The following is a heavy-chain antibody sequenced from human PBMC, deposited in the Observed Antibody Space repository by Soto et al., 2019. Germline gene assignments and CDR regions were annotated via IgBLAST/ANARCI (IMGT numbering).Heavy chain of an antibody. V-gene: IGHV3-23*01. CDR1: GFTFGTTD. D-gene: IGHD3-10*01. CDR2: IDGSGGIT. J-gene: IGHJ5*02. CDR3: VKNSGWFNT. Sequence: LRLSCAASGFTFGTTDMSWVRQAPGEGLEWVSTIDGSGGITYYADSVKGRFTISRDNSRNTVYLQMNSLRGDDTALYYCVKNSGWFNTWGQGALGTVSS.